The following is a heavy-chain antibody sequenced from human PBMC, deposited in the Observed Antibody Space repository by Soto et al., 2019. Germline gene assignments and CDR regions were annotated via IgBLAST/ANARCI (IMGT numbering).Heavy chain of an antibody. CDR3: ARVRQLVGYFYYYMDV. Sequence: ASVKVSCKASGYTFTSYAMHWVRQAPGQRLEWMGWINAGNGNTKYSQKFQGRVTITRDTSASTAYMELSSLRSEDTAVYYCARVRQLVGYFYYYMDVWGNGTTVTVSS. V-gene: IGHV1-3*01. D-gene: IGHD6-6*01. J-gene: IGHJ6*03. CDR2: INAGNGNT. CDR1: GYTFTSYA.